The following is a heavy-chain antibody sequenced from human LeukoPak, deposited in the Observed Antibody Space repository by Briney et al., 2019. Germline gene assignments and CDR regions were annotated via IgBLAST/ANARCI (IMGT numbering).Heavy chain of an antibody. D-gene: IGHD3-10*01. J-gene: IGHJ5*02. CDR2: ISSASNTI. V-gene: IGHV3-48*01. Sequence: PGESLRHSCAASGFTFSDYSMNWVRQAPGKGLEWVSYISSASNTIYYADSVKGRLTISRDNAKNSLYLQMNSLRAEDTAMYYCARDGWFGDYNWFDPWGQGTLVTVTS. CDR3: ARDGWFGDYNWFDP. CDR1: GFTFSDYS.